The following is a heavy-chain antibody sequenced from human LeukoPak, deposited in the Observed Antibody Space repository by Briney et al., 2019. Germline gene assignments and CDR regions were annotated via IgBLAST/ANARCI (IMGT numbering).Heavy chain of an antibody. Sequence: GGSLRLSCAASGFTFSDYYMSWIRQAPGKGLEWVSYISSSGSTIYYADSVRGRFTISRDNAKNSLYLQMNSLRAEDTAVYYCARVEVVDNNYYYGMDVWGQGTTVTVSS. CDR1: GFTFSDYY. CDR2: ISSSGSTI. V-gene: IGHV3-11*01. D-gene: IGHD3-22*01. CDR3: ARVEVVDNNYYYGMDV. J-gene: IGHJ6*02.